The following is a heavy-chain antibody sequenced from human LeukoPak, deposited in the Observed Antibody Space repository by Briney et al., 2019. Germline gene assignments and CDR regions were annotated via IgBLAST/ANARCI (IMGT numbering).Heavy chain of an antibody. J-gene: IGHJ4*02. CDR1: GFTFSDYW. D-gene: IGHD6-13*01. V-gene: IGHV3-7*01. Sequence: GGSLRLSCAASGFTFSDYWMSWVRQAPGKGLEWVTNIKHDGSEKYYVDSVKGRFTISRDNAKNSLYLQMNSLRAEDTAVYYCARDYSSSWDYWGQGTLVTVSS. CDR2: IKHDGSEK. CDR3: ARDYSSSWDY.